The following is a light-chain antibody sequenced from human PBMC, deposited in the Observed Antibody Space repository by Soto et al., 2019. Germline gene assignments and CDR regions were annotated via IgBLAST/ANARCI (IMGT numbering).Light chain of an antibody. V-gene: IGKV3-15*01. CDR2: GAS. J-gene: IGKJ1*01. CDR3: QQYNDWWT. Sequence: LMTQSPATPSPSPPESATLSCRASRSVSNNSTWYQQKPGQPPRLLIYGASTRATGVPGRFSGSGSGTEFTLTISSLQSEDFAVYYCQQYNDWWTFGQGTKVDIK. CDR1: RSVSNN.